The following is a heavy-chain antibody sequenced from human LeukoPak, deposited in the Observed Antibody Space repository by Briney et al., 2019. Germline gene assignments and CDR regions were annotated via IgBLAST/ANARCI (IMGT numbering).Heavy chain of an antibody. CDR2: ISSSGSAI. CDR1: GFTFSDYY. Sequence: GGSLRLSCAASGFTFSDYYMSWIRQAPGKGLEWVSNISSSGSAIYYADSIKGRFTISRDKAKNSLYLQMNSLRAEDTAVYYCARGWGSSWNRHFDYWGQGALVTVSS. J-gene: IGHJ4*02. CDR3: ARGWGSSWNRHFDY. V-gene: IGHV3-11*04. D-gene: IGHD6-13*01.